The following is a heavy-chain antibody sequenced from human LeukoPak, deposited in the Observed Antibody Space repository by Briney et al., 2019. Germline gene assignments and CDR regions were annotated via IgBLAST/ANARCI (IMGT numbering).Heavy chain of an antibody. CDR2: IGTRSNPI. CDR1: GFSFSDFY. D-gene: IGHD1-26*01. V-gene: IGHV3-11*01. CDR3: AREARGSGRDFDY. Sequence: GGSLRLFCAASGFSFSDFYMSWIRQAPGMGLEWISYIGTRSNPIYYADSVKGRFTISRDDPKNSLYLQMNSLRDEDTDVYFCAREARGSGRDFDYWGQGILVTVSS. J-gene: IGHJ4*02.